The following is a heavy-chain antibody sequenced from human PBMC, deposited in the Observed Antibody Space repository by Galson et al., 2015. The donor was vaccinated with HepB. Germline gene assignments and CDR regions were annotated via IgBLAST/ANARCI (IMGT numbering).Heavy chain of an antibody. CDR2: ISDSGSTT. Sequence: SLRLSCAASGFSFSGSAMDWVRQAPGKGLEWVSFISDSGSTTYYADSVRGRFTISRDNSKDTLYLQINILRPEDTAVYYCAKSSVSSWGHFDSWGQGTLVTVSS. CDR1: GFSFSGSA. D-gene: IGHD1-26*01. CDR3: AKSSVSSWGHFDS. V-gene: IGHV3-23*01. J-gene: IGHJ4*02.